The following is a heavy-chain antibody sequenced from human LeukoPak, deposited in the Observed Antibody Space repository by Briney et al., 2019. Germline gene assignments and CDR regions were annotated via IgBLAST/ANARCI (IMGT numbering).Heavy chain of an antibody. Sequence: PGGSLRLSCAASGVTFSNAWMSWVRHAPGKGLERVGRMKSKTDGGTTDYAAPVKGRFTISRDDSKTTLYLQMNRLNTEDTAEYYCTTRDLLREDYWGQGTLVTVSS. CDR2: MKSKTDGGTT. V-gene: IGHV3-15*01. CDR1: GVTFSNAW. J-gene: IGHJ4*02. CDR3: TTRDLLREDY. D-gene: IGHD3-3*01.